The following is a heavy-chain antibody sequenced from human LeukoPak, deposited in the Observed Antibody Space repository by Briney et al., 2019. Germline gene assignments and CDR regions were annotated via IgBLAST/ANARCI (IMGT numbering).Heavy chain of an antibody. V-gene: IGHV3-23*01. Sequence: GGSLRLSCAASGFIFNSYAMRWVRQAPGKGLEWVSSISGSGDTTYYADSVKGRFTISRDNTKNTLYLQMNSLRVEDTAVYYCADSNYWYPVDYWGQGTLVTVSS. J-gene: IGHJ4*02. CDR3: ADSNYWYPVDY. CDR2: ISGSGDTT. CDR1: GFIFNSYA. D-gene: IGHD4-11*01.